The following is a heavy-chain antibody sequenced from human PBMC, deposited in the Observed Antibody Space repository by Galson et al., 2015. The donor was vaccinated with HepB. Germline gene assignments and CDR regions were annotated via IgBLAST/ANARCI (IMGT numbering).Heavy chain of an antibody. CDR2: IHSAGST. Sequence: SLRLSCAISGFPVRNHYKSWVRQAPGKGLEWVSIIHSAGSTYYADSVKGRYTISRNYSKNTVFLQMNSLRAEDTAMYYCAREDDAFDIGGQGTMLTVSS. J-gene: IGHJ3*02. CDR1: GFPVRNHY. V-gene: IGHV3-53*01. CDR3: AREDDAFDI.